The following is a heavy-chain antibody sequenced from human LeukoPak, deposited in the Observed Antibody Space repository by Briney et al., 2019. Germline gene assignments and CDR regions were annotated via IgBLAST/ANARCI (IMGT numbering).Heavy chain of an antibody. Sequence: PSETLSLTCNVADGSITSYHWSWIRQPPGKGLQWLGYIFHSGSPHYNPSLKSRLTLSVDTSRSQISLKSDSVTAADTAVYSCARHSQSYGPYNWFDPWGQGALVTVSS. CDR3: ARHSQSYGPYNWFDP. V-gene: IGHV4-59*08. J-gene: IGHJ5*01. D-gene: IGHD3-16*01. CDR2: IFHSGSP. CDR1: DGSITSYH.